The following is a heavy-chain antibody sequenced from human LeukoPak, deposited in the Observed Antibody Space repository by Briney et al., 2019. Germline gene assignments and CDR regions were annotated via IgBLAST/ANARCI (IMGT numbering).Heavy chain of an antibody. CDR3: ARDKYSSSWTLIDY. Sequence: GESLKISCKGSGYNFPSYWMSWVRQAPGKGLEWVANIKQDGSEKYYVDSVKGRFTISRDNAKNSLYLQMNSLRAEDTAVYYCARDKYSSSWTLIDYWGQGTLVTVSS. CDR1: GYNFPSYW. J-gene: IGHJ4*02. CDR2: IKQDGSEK. V-gene: IGHV3-7*05. D-gene: IGHD6-13*01.